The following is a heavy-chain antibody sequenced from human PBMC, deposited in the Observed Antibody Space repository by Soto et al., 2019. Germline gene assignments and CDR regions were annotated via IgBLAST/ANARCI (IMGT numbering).Heavy chain of an antibody. J-gene: IGHJ4*02. D-gene: IGHD1-26*01. Sequence: QMQLVQSGPEVKKPGTSVKVSCKASGFTFTSSAVQWVRKARGQRLEWIGWIVVGSGNTNYAQKFQERVTITRDMSTSTASMELSSLRSEDTAVYYCAAVRPIVGASPYFDYWGQGTLVTVSS. V-gene: IGHV1-58*01. CDR3: AAVRPIVGASPYFDY. CDR2: IVVGSGNT. CDR1: GFTFTSSA.